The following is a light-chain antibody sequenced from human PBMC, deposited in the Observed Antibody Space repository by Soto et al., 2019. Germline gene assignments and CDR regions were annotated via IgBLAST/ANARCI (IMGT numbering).Light chain of an antibody. Sequence: EIVLTQSPAILSLSPGERATLSCRTNQTVSTYLAWYQHKTGQAPRLLIYSASKRATGIPARFSGSGSGTDFTLTISSLEPEDFAVYYCQQRSNWPPITFGQGTRLEI. CDR3: QQRSNWPPIT. CDR1: QTVSTY. V-gene: IGKV3-11*01. CDR2: SAS. J-gene: IGKJ5*01.